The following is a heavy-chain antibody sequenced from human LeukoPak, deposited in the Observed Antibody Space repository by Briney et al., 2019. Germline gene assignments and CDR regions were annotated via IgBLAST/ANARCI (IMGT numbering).Heavy chain of an antibody. Sequence: QSGGSLRLSGAASGFTFSSYAMSWVRQAPGKGLEWVSAISGSGGSTYYADSVKGRFTISRDNSKNTLYLQMNSLRAEDTAVYYCARGDYDVFYFDYWGQRTLVTVSS. V-gene: IGHV3-23*01. CDR1: GFTFSSYA. CDR3: ARGDYDVFYFDY. D-gene: IGHD3/OR15-3a*01. CDR2: ISGSGGST. J-gene: IGHJ4*02.